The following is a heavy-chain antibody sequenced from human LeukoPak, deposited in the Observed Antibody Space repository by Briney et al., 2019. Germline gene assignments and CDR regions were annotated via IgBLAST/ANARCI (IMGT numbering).Heavy chain of an antibody. CDR1: GYTFTGYY. CDR3: ARTTVTTTDWFDP. D-gene: IGHD4-17*01. Sequence: WASVKISCKASGYTFTGYYMHWVRQAPGQGLEWMGWMNPNSGATTYAQKFQGRVTMTRDTSISTAYMELSSLRSDDTAVYYCARTTVTTTDWFDPWGQGTLVTVSS. CDR2: MNPNSGAT. V-gene: IGHV1-2*02. J-gene: IGHJ5*02.